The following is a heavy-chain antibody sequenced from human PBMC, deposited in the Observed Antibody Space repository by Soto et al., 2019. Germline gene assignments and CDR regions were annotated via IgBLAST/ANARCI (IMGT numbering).Heavy chain of an antibody. CDR1: GGSLSGYY. CDR2: INPGGIT. J-gene: IGHJ4*02. D-gene: IGHD2-2*01. Sequence: KPSETLSLTCAAYGGSLSGYYWTWIRQPPGKGLEWIGEINPGGITNYNPSAKSRLTISLDTSQKQVSLELTSVTAADTAVYCARVVIRMAIQSIDSWGPGSLVTVS. V-gene: IGHV4-34*01. CDR3: RVVIRMAIQSIDS.